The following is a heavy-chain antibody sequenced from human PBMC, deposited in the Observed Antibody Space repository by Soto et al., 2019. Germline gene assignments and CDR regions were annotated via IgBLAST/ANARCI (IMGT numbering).Heavy chain of an antibody. D-gene: IGHD3-10*01. V-gene: IGHV3-23*01. Sequence: GGSLRLSCAASGFTFSSYAMSWVRQAPGKGLEWVSAISGSGGSTYYADSVKGRFTISRDNSKNTLYLQMNSLRAEDTAVYYCAKDLGVLWGLYYGSGSSRYYGMDVWGQGTTVTVSS. CDR3: AKDLGVLWGLYYGSGSSRYYGMDV. CDR1: GFTFSSYA. J-gene: IGHJ6*02. CDR2: ISGSGGST.